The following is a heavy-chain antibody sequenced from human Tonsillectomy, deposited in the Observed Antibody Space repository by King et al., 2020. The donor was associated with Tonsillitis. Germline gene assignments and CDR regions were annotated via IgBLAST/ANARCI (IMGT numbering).Heavy chain of an antibody. V-gene: IGHV3-74*01. CDR1: GFTSSNYW. CDR3: ARTNYGDYSLDAFDI. D-gene: IGHD4-17*01. Sequence: VQLVESGGGLVQPGGSLRLSCAASGFTSSNYWMHWVRQAPGKGLVWVSRINSDGSSTTYADTVKGRFTISRDNAKNTLYLQMNSLRAEDTAVYYCARTNYGDYSLDAFDIWGQGTMVTVSS. CDR2: INSDGSST. J-gene: IGHJ3*02.